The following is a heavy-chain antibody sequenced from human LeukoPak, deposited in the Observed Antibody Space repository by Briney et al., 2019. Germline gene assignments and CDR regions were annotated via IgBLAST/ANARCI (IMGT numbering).Heavy chain of an antibody. CDR1: GFTFSIYS. J-gene: IGHJ4*02. CDR2: ISSSTNYI. V-gene: IGHV3-21*01. CDR3: ARVPGDY. Sequence: GGSLRLSCAASGFTFSIYSMSWVRQVPGKGLEGVSSISSSTNYIYYADSVKGRFTISRDNAKNSLYLEMNSLRAEDTAVYYCARVPGDYWGQGTLVTVSS.